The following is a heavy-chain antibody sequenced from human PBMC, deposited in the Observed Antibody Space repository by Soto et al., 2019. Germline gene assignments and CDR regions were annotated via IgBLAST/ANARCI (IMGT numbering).Heavy chain of an antibody. CDR3: ARGLGDAADDFWSGYYMDV. CDR1: GYTFTSYD. J-gene: IGHJ6*03. CDR2: MNPNSGNT. Sequence: ASVKVSWKASGYTFTSYDINWGRQATGQGLEWMGWMNPNSGNTGYAQKFQGRVTMTRNTSISTAYMELSSLRSEDTAVYYCARGLGDAADDFWSGYYMDVWGKGTTVTVSS. D-gene: IGHD3-3*01. V-gene: IGHV1-8*01.